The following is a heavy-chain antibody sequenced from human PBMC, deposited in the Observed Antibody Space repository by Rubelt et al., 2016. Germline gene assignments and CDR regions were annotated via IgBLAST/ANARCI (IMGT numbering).Heavy chain of an antibody. D-gene: IGHD4-23*01. CDR3: AREVSGGNEFDY. V-gene: IGHV4-34*01. J-gene: IGHJ4*02. Sequence: QVQLKQWGAGVLKPSETLSLTCAVYGGSFSDYHWSWIRQPPGKGLEWIGEINHSGSTNYNPSLKSRVTISVDTSKNQFSLQLNSVTPEDTAVYYCAREVSGGNEFDYWGQGTLVTVSS. CDR2: INHSGST. CDR1: GGSFSDYH.